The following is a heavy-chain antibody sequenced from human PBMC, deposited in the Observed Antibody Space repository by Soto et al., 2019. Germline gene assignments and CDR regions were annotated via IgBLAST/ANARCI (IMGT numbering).Heavy chain of an antibody. Sequence: KASETLSLTCTVSGGSISSGGYYWSWIRQHPGKGLEWIGYIYYSGSTYYNPSLKSRVTISVDTSKNQFSLKLSSVTAADTAVYYCARGEYSYAPMDYWGQGTLVTVSS. J-gene: IGHJ4*02. CDR1: GGSISSGGYY. CDR2: IYYSGST. D-gene: IGHD5-18*01. CDR3: ARGEYSYAPMDY. V-gene: IGHV4-31*03.